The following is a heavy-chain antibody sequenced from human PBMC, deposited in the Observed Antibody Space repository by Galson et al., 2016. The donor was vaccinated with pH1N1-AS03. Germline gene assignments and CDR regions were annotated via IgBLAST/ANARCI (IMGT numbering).Heavy chain of an antibody. D-gene: IGHD4-17*01. J-gene: IGHJ6*02. CDR1: GFSFSSYA. V-gene: IGHV3-30*09. CDR3: SRGRYGDYESGYYYGMDV. CDR2: IPYDGRNQ. Sequence: SLRLSCAASGFSFSSYAMHWVRQAPGKGLEWVAVIPYDGRNQLYADSVKGRFAISRDTSKNTLFLQMNSLRPEDTAVYYCSRGRYGDYESGYYYGMDVWSQGTTVTVSS.